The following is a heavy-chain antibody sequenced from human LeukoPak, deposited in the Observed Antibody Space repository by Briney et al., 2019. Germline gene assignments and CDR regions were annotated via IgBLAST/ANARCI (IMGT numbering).Heavy chain of an antibody. V-gene: IGHV6-1*01. D-gene: IGHD6-13*01. J-gene: IGHJ5*02. Sequence: SQTLSLTCAISGDSVSSNSAAWNWIRQSPSRGLEWLGRTYYRSKWYNDYAVSVKSRITINPDTSKNQFSLQLNSVTPEDTAVYYCARDLNIAAAGTGTGGNWFDPWGQGTLVTVSS. CDR1: GDSVSSNSAA. CDR2: TYYRSKWYN. CDR3: ARDLNIAAAGTGTGGNWFDP.